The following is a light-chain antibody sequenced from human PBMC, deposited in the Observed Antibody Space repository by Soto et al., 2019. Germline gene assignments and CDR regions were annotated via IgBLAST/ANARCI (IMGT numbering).Light chain of an antibody. CDR2: GAS. J-gene: IGKJ1*01. V-gene: IGKV3-20*01. CDR1: QSVSGSY. Sequence: EIVMTQSPATLSVSPGERATLSCSASQSVSGSYLAWYQQKPGQAPRLLIQGASSRATGIPDRFSGSGSGTDFTLTISRLEPEDFAVYYCQQFGSSAWTFGQGTKVDIK. CDR3: QQFGSSAWT.